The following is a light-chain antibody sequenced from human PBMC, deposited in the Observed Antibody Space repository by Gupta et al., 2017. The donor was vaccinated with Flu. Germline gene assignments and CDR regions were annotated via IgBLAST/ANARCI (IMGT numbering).Light chain of an antibody. CDR1: QNISNW. V-gene: IGKV1-5*03. CDR2: KAS. Sequence: PSNMSASVGDRVTITWRARQNISNWLAWYQQKPGKAPKLLTYKASTIESGVPSRFSGSGSGAEFILTISSRQPDDFATYYCQHDNTYPWTFGQGTKVEIK. J-gene: IGKJ1*01. CDR3: QHDNTYPWT.